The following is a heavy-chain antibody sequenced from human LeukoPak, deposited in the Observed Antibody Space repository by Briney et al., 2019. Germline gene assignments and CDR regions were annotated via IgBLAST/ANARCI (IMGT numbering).Heavy chain of an antibody. J-gene: IGHJ4*02. D-gene: IGHD1/OR15-1a*01. CDR3: ARDRPFIVNVPGTQADY. Sequence: SETLSLTCAVYGGSFSGYYWSWIRQPPGKGLEWIGEINHSGSTNYNPSLKSRVTISVDTSKNQFSLKLSSVTAADTAVYYCARDRPFIVNVPGTQADYWGQGTLVTVSS. CDR2: INHSGST. V-gene: IGHV4-34*01. CDR1: GGSFSGYY.